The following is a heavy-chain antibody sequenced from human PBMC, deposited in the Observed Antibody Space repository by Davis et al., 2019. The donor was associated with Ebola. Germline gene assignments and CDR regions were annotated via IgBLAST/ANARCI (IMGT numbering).Heavy chain of an antibody. CDR2: ISAYSGAT. CDR1: GYTFTSHS. J-gene: IGHJ4*02. CDR3: ARTQRYGDSYYYDY. D-gene: IGHD4-17*01. Sequence: AASVKVSCKPSGYTFTSHSITWVRQAPGQGLEWMGWISAYSGATNYAQTLQDRGTLSRDTSTSTVYMELRSLRSADTAVYYCARTQRYGDSYYYDYWGQGTLVTVSS. V-gene: IGHV1-18*04.